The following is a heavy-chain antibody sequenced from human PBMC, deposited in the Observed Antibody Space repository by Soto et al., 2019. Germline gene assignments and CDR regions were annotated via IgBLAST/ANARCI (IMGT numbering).Heavy chain of an antibody. V-gene: IGHV4-39*01. Sequence: SETLSLTCAVSGGSISSSSYYWGWIRQPPGKGLEWIGSIYYSGSTYYNPSLKSRVTISVDTSKNQFSLKLSSVTAADTAVYYCARRVVVAATQRDYYYGMDVWGQGTTVTVSS. J-gene: IGHJ6*02. CDR2: IYYSGST. CDR3: ARRVVVAATQRDYYYGMDV. D-gene: IGHD2-15*01. CDR1: GGSISSSSYY.